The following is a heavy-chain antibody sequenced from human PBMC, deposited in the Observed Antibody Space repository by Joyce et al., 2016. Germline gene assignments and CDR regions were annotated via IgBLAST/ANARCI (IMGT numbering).Heavy chain of an antibody. Sequence: QVQLQESGPGLVKPSEILSLSCTVSGGSISSFYWSWIRQPPGKGLEWLGYVSDTGSTSYNPSVNSRVTISVDTSKNQFSLGLSSVTAADTAVYYCARLPVDKYWYFDLWGRGTLVTVSS. J-gene: IGHJ2*01. CDR3: ARLPVDKYWYFDL. CDR1: GGSISSFY. D-gene: IGHD2-2*01. V-gene: IGHV4-59*03. CDR2: VSDTGST.